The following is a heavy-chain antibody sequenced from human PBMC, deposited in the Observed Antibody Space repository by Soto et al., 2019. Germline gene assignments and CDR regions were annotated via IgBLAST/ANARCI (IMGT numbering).Heavy chain of an antibody. Sequence: QVQLVQSGAEVKQPGASVKVSCKASGYTFTSYGISWVRQAPGQGLEWMGWISAYNGNTNYAQKLQGRVTMTTDTSTSTAYMELRSLRSDDTAVYYCARDGYCSGGSCFDVYYYYGMDVWGQGTTVTVSS. CDR1: GYTFTSYG. D-gene: IGHD2-15*01. V-gene: IGHV1-18*01. CDR2: ISAYNGNT. CDR3: ARDGYCSGGSCFDVYYYYGMDV. J-gene: IGHJ6*02.